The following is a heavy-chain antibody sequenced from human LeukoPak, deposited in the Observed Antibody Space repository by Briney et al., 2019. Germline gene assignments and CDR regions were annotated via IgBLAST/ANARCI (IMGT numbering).Heavy chain of an antibody. CDR2: ISYDGSNK. CDR1: GFTFSSYA. J-gene: IGHJ3*02. D-gene: IGHD3-10*01. Sequence: GGSLRLSCAASGFTFSSYAMHWVRQAPGKGLEWVAVISYDGSNKYYADSVKGRFTISRDNSKNTLYLQMNSLRAEDTAVYYCARPLLLWFGSSDAFDIWGQGTMVTVSS. V-gene: IGHV3-30-3*01. CDR3: ARPLLLWFGSSDAFDI.